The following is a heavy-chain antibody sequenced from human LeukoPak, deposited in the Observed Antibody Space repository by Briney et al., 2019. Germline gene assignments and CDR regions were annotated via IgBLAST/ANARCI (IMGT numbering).Heavy chain of an antibody. J-gene: IGHJ4*02. CDR1: GFSVSSHY. CDR3: ARTPGTGTSSYFDY. CDR2: IYTGGST. Sequence: GGSLRLSCAASGFSVSSHYMNWVRQAPGKGLEWVSIIYTGGSTYYADSVKGRFTISRDNSKNTVYLQMNSLRAEDTAVFYCARTPGTGTSSYFDYWGQGSLVSVSS. D-gene: IGHD1-1*01. V-gene: IGHV3-53*01.